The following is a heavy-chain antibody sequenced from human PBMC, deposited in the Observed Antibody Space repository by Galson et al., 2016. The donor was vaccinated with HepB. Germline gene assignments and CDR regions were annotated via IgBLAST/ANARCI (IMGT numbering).Heavy chain of an antibody. D-gene: IGHD6-13*01. Sequence: SLRLSCAASGFTFSSYAMHWVRRAPGKGLEWVAVISYDGSSEYYAGSVKGRFTISRDNSKNTLYLQTNSLRTDDTAVYSCARDVHPRQQLVPGGYFDYWDQGTLVTVSS. CDR1: GFTFSSYA. V-gene: IGHV3-30*04. J-gene: IGHJ4*02. CDR2: ISYDGSSE. CDR3: ARDVHPRQQLVPGGYFDY.